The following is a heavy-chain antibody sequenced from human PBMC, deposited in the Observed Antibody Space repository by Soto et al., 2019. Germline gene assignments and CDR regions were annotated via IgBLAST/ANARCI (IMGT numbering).Heavy chain of an antibody. D-gene: IGHD6-19*01. V-gene: IGHV3-30-3*01. CDR3: ARDLEVAVAGA. J-gene: IGHJ5*02. Sequence: QVQLVESGGGVVQPGRSLRLSCAASGFTFSSYAMHWVRQAPGKGLEWVAVISYDGSNKYYADSVKGRFTISRDNSKNTLYLQTNSLRAEDTAVYYCARDLEVAVAGAWGQGTLVTVSS. CDR1: GFTFSSYA. CDR2: ISYDGSNK.